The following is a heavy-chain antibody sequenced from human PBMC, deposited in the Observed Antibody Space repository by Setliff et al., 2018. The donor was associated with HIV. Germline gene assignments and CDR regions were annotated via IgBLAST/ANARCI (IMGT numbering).Heavy chain of an antibody. CDR3: ARVRLYNTALDY. J-gene: IGHJ4*02. CDR1: GFTSSRYT. CDR2: IYSGGST. Sequence: PGGSLRLSCQASGFTSSRYTMSWVRQAPGKGLEWVSTIYSGGSTYHADSVKGRFTLSRDTSKNTLFLQMNSLRPEDAAVYYCARVRLYNTALDYWGQGTLVTVSS. V-gene: IGHV3-66*02. D-gene: IGHD3-3*01.